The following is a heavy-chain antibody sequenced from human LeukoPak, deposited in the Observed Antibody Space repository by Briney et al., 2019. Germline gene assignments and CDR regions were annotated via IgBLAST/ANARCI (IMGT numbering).Heavy chain of an antibody. CDR2: INHSGST. CDR3: ARTVVGRFDY. V-gene: IGHV4-34*01. D-gene: IGHD4-23*01. J-gene: IGHJ4*02. CDR1: GGSFSGYY. Sequence: SSETLSLTCAVYGGSFSGYYWSWIRQPPGKGLEWIGGINHSGSTNYNPSLKSRVTISVDTSKNQFSLKLSSVTAADTAVYYCARTVVGRFDYWGQGTLVTVSS.